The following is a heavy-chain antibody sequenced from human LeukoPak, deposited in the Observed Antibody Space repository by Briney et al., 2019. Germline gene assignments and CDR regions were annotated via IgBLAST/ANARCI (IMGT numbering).Heavy chain of an antibody. CDR2: ISSGSDYI. J-gene: IGHJ4*02. Sequence: GGSLRLSCAASGFTFTSFNMNWVRQAPGKGLEWISSISSGSDYIYYADSVKGRFTISRDNAKNSLYLQMNSLRAEDTAVYYCARKSSAVAGPFDYWGQGTLVTVSS. V-gene: IGHV3-21*01. D-gene: IGHD6-19*01. CDR1: GFTFTSFN. CDR3: ARKSSAVAGPFDY.